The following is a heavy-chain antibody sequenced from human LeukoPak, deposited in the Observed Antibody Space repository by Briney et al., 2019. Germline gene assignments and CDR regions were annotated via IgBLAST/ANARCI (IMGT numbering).Heavy chain of an antibody. CDR2: ISGSGGST. V-gene: IGHV3-23*01. CDR3: AKDHGGTIFGPAPEI. Sequence: GGSLGLSCAASGFTFSNYAINWVRQAPGKGLEWVSGISGSGGSTYYADSVKGRFTISRDNSKNTLYLQMNNLRAEDTAVYYCAKDHGGTIFGPAPEIWGQGTMVTVSS. D-gene: IGHD3-3*01. J-gene: IGHJ3*02. CDR1: GFTFSNYA.